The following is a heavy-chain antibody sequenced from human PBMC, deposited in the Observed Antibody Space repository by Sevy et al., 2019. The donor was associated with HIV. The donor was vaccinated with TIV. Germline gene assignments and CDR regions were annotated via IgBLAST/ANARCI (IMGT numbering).Heavy chain of an antibody. CDR1: GGSISSGLYS. CDR2: IDQSGST. V-gene: IGHV4-30-2*01. D-gene: IGHD4-4*01. Sequence: SETLSLTCAVSGGSISSGLYSWSWIRQPPGKGLEWIGYIDQSGSTSYTPFLKSRVNISVDRSKNQFSLKMSSVRAEDTAVYYCARVNSNSERGYYFDYWGQGTLVTVSS. CDR3: ARVNSNSERGYYFDY. J-gene: IGHJ4*02.